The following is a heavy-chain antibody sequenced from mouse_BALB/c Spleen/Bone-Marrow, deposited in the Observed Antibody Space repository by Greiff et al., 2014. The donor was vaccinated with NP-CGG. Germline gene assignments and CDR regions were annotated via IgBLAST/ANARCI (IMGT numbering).Heavy chain of an antibody. J-gene: IGHJ2*01. D-gene: IGHD2-14*01. CDR2: INPYNGDA. CDR3: GRGGYGYFDY. CDR1: DYSITGYF. Sequence: VQLQQSGPELVKPGASVRISCKDSDYSITGYFMYWVKQSHGKSLEWIGRINPYNGDAFYNQEFKGKAALTVDKSSSTAHMELLSLTPEDSAVYYCGRGGYGYFDYWGQGTTLTVSS. V-gene: IGHV1-37*01.